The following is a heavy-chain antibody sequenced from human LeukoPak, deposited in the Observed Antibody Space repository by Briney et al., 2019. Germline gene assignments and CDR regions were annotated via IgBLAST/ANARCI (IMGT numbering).Heavy chain of an antibody. CDR3: ARETYQLLSGYYYYMDV. CDR2: IYTSGTT. D-gene: IGHD2-2*01. V-gene: IGHV4-4*07. CDR1: GGSISTYY. J-gene: IGHJ6*03. Sequence: SSQTLPLTCTVSGGSISTYYWSWIRKPAGKGMEWIGRIYTSGTTYYNPSLKSRVTMSVDTSKSQFSLKLSSVTAADTAVYYCARETYQLLSGYYYYMDVWGKGTTVTVSS.